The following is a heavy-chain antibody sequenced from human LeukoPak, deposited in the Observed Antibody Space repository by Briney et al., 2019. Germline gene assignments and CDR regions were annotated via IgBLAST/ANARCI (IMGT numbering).Heavy chain of an antibody. CDR1: GYTFTGYY. Sequence: ASVKVSCKASGYTFTGYYMHWVRQAPGQGLEWMGWINPNSGGTNYAQKFQGRVTMTRDTSISTAYMELSRLRSDDTAVYYCARFLGVRYFDWFRPYYYYYYMDVWGKGTTVTISS. CDR3: ARFLGVRYFDWFRPYYYYYYMDV. D-gene: IGHD3-9*01. J-gene: IGHJ6*03. V-gene: IGHV1-2*02. CDR2: INPNSGGT.